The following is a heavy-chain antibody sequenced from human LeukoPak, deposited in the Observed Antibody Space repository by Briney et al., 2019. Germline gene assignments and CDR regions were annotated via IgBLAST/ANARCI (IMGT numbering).Heavy chain of an antibody. Sequence: PSETLSLTCTVSGGSISSYYWSWIRQPPGKGLEWIGYIYYSGSTNYNPSLKSRVTISVDTSKNQFSLKLSSVTAADTAVYYCARDLRRSSYRFDPWGQGTLVTVSS. CDR2: IYYSGST. J-gene: IGHJ5*02. CDR1: GGSISSYY. D-gene: IGHD1-26*01. CDR3: ARDLRRSSYRFDP. V-gene: IGHV4-59*01.